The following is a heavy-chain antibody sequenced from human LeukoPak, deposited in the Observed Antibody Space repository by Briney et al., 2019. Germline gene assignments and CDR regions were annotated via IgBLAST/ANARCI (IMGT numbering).Heavy chain of an antibody. Sequence: SETLPLTCTVSGGSISSYYWSWIRQPPGRGLEWIGYIHYTGSTNYKSSLKSRVTISVDKSKNQFSLKLRSVTAADTAVYYCARSSESYDSSGYYSYYFDYWGQGTLVTVSS. D-gene: IGHD3-22*01. V-gene: IGHV4-59*01. CDR2: IHYTGST. J-gene: IGHJ4*02. CDR3: ARSSESYDSSGYYSYYFDY. CDR1: GGSISSYY.